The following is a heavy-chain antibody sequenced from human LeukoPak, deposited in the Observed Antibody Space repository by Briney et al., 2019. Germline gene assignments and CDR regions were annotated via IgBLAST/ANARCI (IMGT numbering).Heavy chain of an antibody. CDR2: IYYSGST. V-gene: IGHV4-39*01. J-gene: IGHJ5*02. CDR3: ARRYSSSWYVWFDP. D-gene: IGHD6-13*01. Sequence: SETLSLTCTVSGGSISSSSYYWGWIRQPPGKGLEWIGSIYYSGSTYYNPSLKSRVTTSVDTSKNQFSLKLSSVTAADTAVYYCARRYSSSWYVWFDPWGQGTLVTVSS. CDR1: GGSISSSSYY.